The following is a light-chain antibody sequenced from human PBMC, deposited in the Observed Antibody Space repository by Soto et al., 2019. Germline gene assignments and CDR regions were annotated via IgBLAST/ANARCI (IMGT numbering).Light chain of an antibody. J-gene: IGKJ3*01. CDR3: QQYYNLPLT. Sequence: DIQMTQSPSSLSASVGDRVTITCQASQAISNYLNWYQQKPGKAPKLLIYDASNLETGVPSRFSGSGSGTEFTFTISSLQPEDIATYYCQQYYNLPLTFGPGTKVDIK. V-gene: IGKV1-33*01. CDR1: QAISNY. CDR2: DAS.